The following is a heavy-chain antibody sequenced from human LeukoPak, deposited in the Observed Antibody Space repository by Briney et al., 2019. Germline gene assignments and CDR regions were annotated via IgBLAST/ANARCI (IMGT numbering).Heavy chain of an antibody. CDR1: GFTFSSYS. CDR3: ARESSITMVRGPAPGTFDY. CDR2: ISSSSSYI. J-gene: IGHJ4*02. Sequence: PGGSLRLSCAASGFTFSSYSMNWVRQAPGKGLEWVSSISSSSSYIYYADSVKGRFTISRDHAKNSLYLQMNSLRAEDTAVYYCARESSITMVRGPAPGTFDYWGQGTLVTVSS. V-gene: IGHV3-21*01. D-gene: IGHD3-10*01.